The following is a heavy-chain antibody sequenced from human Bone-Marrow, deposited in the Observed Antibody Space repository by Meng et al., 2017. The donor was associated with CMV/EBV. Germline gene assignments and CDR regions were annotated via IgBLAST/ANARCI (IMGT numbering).Heavy chain of an antibody. CDR1: GFTFSSYG. CDR2: IWYDGSNK. D-gene: IGHD6-13*01. CDR3: AKGLIAAASGFDY. Sequence: LSLTCAASGFTFSSYGMHWVRQAPGKGLEWVAVIWYDGSNKYYADSVKGRFTISRDNSKNTLYLQMNSLRAEDTAVYYCAKGLIAAASGFDYWGQGTLVTVSS. J-gene: IGHJ4*02. V-gene: IGHV3-33*06.